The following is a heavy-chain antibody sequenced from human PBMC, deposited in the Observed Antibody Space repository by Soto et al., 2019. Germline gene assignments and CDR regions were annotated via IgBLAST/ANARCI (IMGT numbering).Heavy chain of an antibody. J-gene: IGHJ4*02. D-gene: IGHD6-13*01. CDR3: EKKGIEGYRSSWYRGNYFDY. CDR2: ISGSGGRT. CDR1: GFNFRSHA. Sequence: GGSLRLPCATSGFNFRSHAMSWVPPAPGKGPGWVAAISGSGGRTYYADSVKTWYTISRDNSKNTLYQQINSLRAEDTAVYYCEKKGIEGYRSSWYRGNYFDYWGQGTLVTVSS. V-gene: IGHV3-23*01.